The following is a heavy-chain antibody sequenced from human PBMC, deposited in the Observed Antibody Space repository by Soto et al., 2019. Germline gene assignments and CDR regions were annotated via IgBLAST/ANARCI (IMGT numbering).Heavy chain of an antibody. D-gene: IGHD6-6*01. CDR3: ARGAYSSSSSFFDY. CDR2: IHYSGST. J-gene: IGHJ4*02. V-gene: IGHV4-30-4*01. CDR1: GDSISSNDYF. Sequence: SETLSLTCAVSGDSISSNDYFWSWIRQPPGKGLEWIGYIHYSGSTYYNPSLQSRITISRDTSKNHFSLKLSSVTAADTAVYFCARGAYSSSSSFFDYWGQGTLVTVSS.